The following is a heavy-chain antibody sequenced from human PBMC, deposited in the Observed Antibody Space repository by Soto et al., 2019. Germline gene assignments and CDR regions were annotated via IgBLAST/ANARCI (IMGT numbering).Heavy chain of an antibody. V-gene: IGHV1-69*13. CDR2: IIPIFGTA. CDR1: GGTFSSYA. J-gene: IGHJ5*02. D-gene: IGHD6-13*01. CDR3: ATRAGYSSSWAEPHNWFDP. Sequence: GASVKVSCKASGGTFSSYAISWVRQAPGQGLEWMGGIIPIFGTANYAQKFQGRVTITADESTSTAYMELSSLRSEDTAVYYCATRAGYSSSWAEPHNWFDPWGQGTLVTVSS.